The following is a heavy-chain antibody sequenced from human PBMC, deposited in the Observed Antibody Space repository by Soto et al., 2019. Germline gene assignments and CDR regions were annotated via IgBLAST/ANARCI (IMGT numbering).Heavy chain of an antibody. CDR2: INRGNGNT. Sequence: QVQLVQSGAEEKKPGASVKVSCKASGYTFSNFAMQWVRQAPGQRLEWMGWINRGNGNTEYSQKFQGRVTITRDTSASSVYMELSSLTPEDTAVYYCARGSTVDTTAGVTHFAYWGQGTLVTVSS. V-gene: IGHV1-3*05. CDR3: ARGSTVDTTAGVTHFAY. D-gene: IGHD1-1*01. CDR1: GYTFSNFA. J-gene: IGHJ4*02.